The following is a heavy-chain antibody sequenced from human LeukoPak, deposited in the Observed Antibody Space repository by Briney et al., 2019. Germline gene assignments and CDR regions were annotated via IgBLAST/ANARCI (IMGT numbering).Heavy chain of an antibody. J-gene: IGHJ5*02. D-gene: IGHD2-2*02. CDR3: AREFYTALRS. V-gene: IGHV4-59*01. CDR1: GGSISSYY. Sequence: SETLSLTCSVTGGSISSYYWSWIRQPPGKGLEWIGYISYSGSTNYNPSLKSRVTISVDTSKNQFSLKLSSVTAADTAVYYCAREFYTALRSWGQGTLVTVSS. CDR2: ISYSGST.